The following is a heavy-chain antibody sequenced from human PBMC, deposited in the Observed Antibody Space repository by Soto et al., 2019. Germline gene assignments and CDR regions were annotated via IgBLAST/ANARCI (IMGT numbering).Heavy chain of an antibody. Sequence: PGGSLRLSCAASGFTFSSYGMHWVRQAPGKGLEWVAVISYDGSNKYYADSVKGRFTISRDNSKNTLYLQMNSLRAEDTAVYYCAGPGSGAFDIWGQGTMVTVSS. V-gene: IGHV3-30*03. J-gene: IGHJ3*02. D-gene: IGHD3-10*01. CDR2: ISYDGSNK. CDR3: AGPGSGAFDI. CDR1: GFTFSSYG.